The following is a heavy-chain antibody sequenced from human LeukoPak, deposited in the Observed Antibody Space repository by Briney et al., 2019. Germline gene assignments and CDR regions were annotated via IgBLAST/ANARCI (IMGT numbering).Heavy chain of an antibody. J-gene: IGHJ4*02. CDR1: GYTFTNYD. CDR2: MNPNSGNT. D-gene: IGHD6-19*01. CDR3: ARGSLSSGWYHFDY. Sequence: ASVKVSCKTSGYTFTNYDINWVRQATGQGLEWMGWMNPNSGNTDYAQKFQGRVIMTRNTSISTAYMELSRLGSADTAVYYRARGSLSSGWYHFDYWGRGALVTVSS. V-gene: IGHV1-8*01.